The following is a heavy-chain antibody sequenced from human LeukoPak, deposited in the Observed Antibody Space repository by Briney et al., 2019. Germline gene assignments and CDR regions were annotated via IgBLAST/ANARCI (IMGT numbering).Heavy chain of an antibody. CDR3: ARDTDGSLDY. V-gene: IGHV3-7*01. D-gene: IGHD1-26*01. Sequence: PGGALRLSCAASGFTFTNSWMAWGRQAPGKGVEGVADIKQDGSTTHYADSLKVRFTISRDNPKNSLYLQMNSLRADDTAVYYCARDTDGSLDYWGQGILVTVAS. CDR1: GFTFTNSW. CDR2: IKQDGSTT. J-gene: IGHJ4*02.